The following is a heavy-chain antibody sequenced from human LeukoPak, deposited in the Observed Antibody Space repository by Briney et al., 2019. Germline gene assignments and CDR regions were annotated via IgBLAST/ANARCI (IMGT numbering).Heavy chain of an antibody. CDR3: ARDTYYYDSSGYSGWFDP. J-gene: IGHJ5*02. D-gene: IGHD3-22*01. Sequence: ASVKVSCKASGYTFTSYGISWVRQAPGQGLEWMGIINPSGGSTNYAQKLQGRVTMTTDTSTSTAYMELRSLRSDDTAVYYCARDTYYYDSSGYSGWFDPWGQGTLVTVSS. V-gene: IGHV1-18*01. CDR1: GYTFTSYG. CDR2: INPSGGST.